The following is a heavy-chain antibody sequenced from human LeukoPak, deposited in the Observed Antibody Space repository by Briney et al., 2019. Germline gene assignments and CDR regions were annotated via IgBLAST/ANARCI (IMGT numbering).Heavy chain of an antibody. D-gene: IGHD2-15*01. V-gene: IGHV3-23*01. J-gene: IGHJ4*02. CDR2: ISNNGGYT. CDR1: GFTFSSSA. CDR3: XKXXXXXXDGSCYFPY. Sequence: GGSLRLSCAASGFTFSSSAMSWVRQAPGKGLEWVSAISNNGGYTYYADSVQGRFTISRDNSKSTLCLQMNSLRAEDTAVYYFXKXXXXXXDGSCYFPYWGQGTLVTVSS.